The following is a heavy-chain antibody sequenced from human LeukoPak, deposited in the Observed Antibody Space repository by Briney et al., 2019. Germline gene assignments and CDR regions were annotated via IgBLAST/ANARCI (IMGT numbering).Heavy chain of an antibody. V-gene: IGHV3-23*01. CDR1: GFIFSSYA. Sequence: GGSLRLSCAASGFIFSSYAMSWVRQAPGKGLEWVSTISGSGGSTYYADSVKGRFTISRDNAKNTLYLQMNSLRAEDTAVYYCARAPFDSTAYWGQGTLVTVSS. D-gene: IGHD3-22*01. J-gene: IGHJ4*02. CDR2: ISGSGGST. CDR3: ARAPFDSTAY.